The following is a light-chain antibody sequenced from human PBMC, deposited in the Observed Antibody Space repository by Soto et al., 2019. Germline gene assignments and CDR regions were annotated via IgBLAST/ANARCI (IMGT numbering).Light chain of an antibody. V-gene: IGKV1-5*03. CDR1: QSIGAR. J-gene: IGKJ2*01. CDR3: HHYDSYPVT. CDR2: RAS. Sequence: DIQMTQSPVTLSPSVGDRVAITCRASQSIGARLAWYQHKPGKAPKLLIYRASHLATGVPSRFSGSGSGTEFTFTISSLQPDDFATYYCHHYDSYPVTFGQGTNLEI.